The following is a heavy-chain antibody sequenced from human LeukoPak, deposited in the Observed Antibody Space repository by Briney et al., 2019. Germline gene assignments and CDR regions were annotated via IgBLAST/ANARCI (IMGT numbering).Heavy chain of an antibody. CDR2: ISGSGDST. CDR1: GFTFSSYA. Sequence: DPGGSLRLSCAASGFTFSSYAMSWVRQAPGKGLEWVSAISGSGDSTYYGDSVKGRFTISRDNAKNTLYLQMNSLRAEDTAVYYCARSCAGDYYAYDYWGQGTLVTVSS. CDR3: ARSCAGDYYAYDY. J-gene: IGHJ4*02. V-gene: IGHV3-23*01. D-gene: IGHD2-21*02.